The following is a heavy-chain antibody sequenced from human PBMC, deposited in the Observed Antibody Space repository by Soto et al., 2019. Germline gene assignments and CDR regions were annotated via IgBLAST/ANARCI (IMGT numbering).Heavy chain of an antibody. CDR1: TFIFTNYA. J-gene: IGHJ4*02. V-gene: IGHV3-23*01. CDR2: ISGSGGTT. D-gene: IGHD6-13*01. CDR3: ATISDRGIAAPLDF. Sequence: EVQLLESGGGLVQPGGSLRLSCAASTFIFTNYAMSWVRQAPGEGLEWVSAISGSGGTTYYAESVKGRFSISRDNSKNTLYLQLNSLRVEDTAIYYCATISDRGIAAPLDFWGQGTLVTVSS.